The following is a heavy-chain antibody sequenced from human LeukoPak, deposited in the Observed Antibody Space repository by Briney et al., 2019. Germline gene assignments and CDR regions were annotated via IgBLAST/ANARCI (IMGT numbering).Heavy chain of an antibody. CDR1: GFTFSDYY. CDR2: ISSSGSTI. CDR3: AREGYCSKTTCFREAFDI. J-gene: IGHJ3*02. D-gene: IGHD2-2*01. Sequence: GGSLRLSCAASGFTFSDYYMSWIRQAPGKGLEWVSYISSSGSTIYYADSVKGRFTISRDNAKNSLYLQMNSLRAEDTAVHFCAREGYCSKTTCFREAFDIWGQGTMVTVSS. V-gene: IGHV3-11*01.